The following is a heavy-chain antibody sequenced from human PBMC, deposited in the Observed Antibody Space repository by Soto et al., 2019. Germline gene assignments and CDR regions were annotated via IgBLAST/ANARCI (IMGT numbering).Heavy chain of an antibody. CDR2: IKGGTGNT. CDR1: GYNFTTCA. CDR3: ARGAGRSPVTRAFDI. D-gene: IGHD4-17*01. J-gene: IGHJ3*02. Sequence: QVQLLQSAAELKMPGASLNLSCKTSGYNFTTCAVHWLRQAPGQRLEWLGWIKGGTGNTRFSERFQDRVTMTRDTSASTVYMELTGLKSEDTAIYYCARGAGRSPVTRAFDIWGQGTVVTVSS. V-gene: IGHV1-3*01.